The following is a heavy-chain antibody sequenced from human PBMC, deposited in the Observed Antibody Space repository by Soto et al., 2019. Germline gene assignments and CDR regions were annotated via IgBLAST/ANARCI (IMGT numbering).Heavy chain of an antibody. J-gene: IGHJ6*02. D-gene: IGHD2-15*01. CDR1: GFTVSSDG. CDR3: ARGRRALPSHYYYYCMDV. Sequence: QVQLVESGGGVVQPGRSLRLSCAASGFTVSSDGMQWVRQAPGKGLEWVAVIWYDGSNKYYADYVKGRFTISRDNSKNKLYLQMNSLRDEDTSVYYWARGRRALPSHYYYYCMDVWVQGTTVTVSS. CDR2: IWYDGSNK. V-gene: IGHV3-33*01.